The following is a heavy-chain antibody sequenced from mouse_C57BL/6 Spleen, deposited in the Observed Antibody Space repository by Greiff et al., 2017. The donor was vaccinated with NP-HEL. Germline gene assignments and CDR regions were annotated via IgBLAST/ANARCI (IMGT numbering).Heavy chain of an antibody. CDR1: GYTFTSYT. CDR2: INPSSGYT. D-gene: IGHD4-1*01. J-gene: IGHJ4*01. CDR3: ARRNWDDAMDY. Sequence: VKLMESGAELARPGASVKMSCKASGYTFTSYTMHWVKQRPGQGLEWIGYINPSSGYTKYNQKFKDKATLTADKSSSTAYMQLSSLTSEDSAVYYCARRNWDDAMDYWGQGTSVTVSS. V-gene: IGHV1-4*01.